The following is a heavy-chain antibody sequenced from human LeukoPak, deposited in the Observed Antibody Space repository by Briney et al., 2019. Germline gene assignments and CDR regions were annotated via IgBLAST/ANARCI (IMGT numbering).Heavy chain of an antibody. CDR1: GFTFSSYS. Sequence: GGSLRLSCAASGFTFSSYSMNWVRQAPGKGLAWVSSISSSSSYIYYADSVKGRFTISRDNAKSSLYLQMNSMRAEDTAVYYCAREGDYDILTGYYVDYWGQGTLVTVSS. CDR3: AREGDYDILTGYYVDY. V-gene: IGHV3-21*01. CDR2: ISSSSSYI. J-gene: IGHJ4*02. D-gene: IGHD3-9*01.